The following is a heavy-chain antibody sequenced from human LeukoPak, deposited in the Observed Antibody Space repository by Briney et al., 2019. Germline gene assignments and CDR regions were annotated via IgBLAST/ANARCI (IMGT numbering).Heavy chain of an antibody. CDR3: ARKLTGDDSAYYYYGMDV. V-gene: IGHV1-69*13. CDR1: GGTFSSYA. D-gene: IGHD7-27*01. Sequence: SVKVSCKASGGTFSSYAISWVRQAPGQGLEWMGGIIPIFGTANYAQKFQGRVTITADESTSTAYMELSSLRSEDTAVYYCARKLTGDDSAYYYYGMDVWGQGTTVTVSS. CDR2: IIPIFGTA. J-gene: IGHJ6*02.